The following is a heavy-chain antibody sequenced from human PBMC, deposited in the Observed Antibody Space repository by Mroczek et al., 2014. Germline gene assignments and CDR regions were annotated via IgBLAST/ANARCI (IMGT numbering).Heavy chain of an antibody. CDR1: GGTFSSYA. CDR3: AMAVAGTNLDYYYY. Sequence: QVQLVQSGAEVKKPGSSVKVSCKASGGTFSSYAISWVRQAPGQGLEWMGGIIPIFGTANYAQKFQGRVTITADESTSTAYMELSSLRSEDTAVYYCAMAVAGTNLDYYYYWGQGTLVTVSS. CDR2: IIPIFGTA. J-gene: IGHJ4*02. V-gene: IGHV1-69*01. D-gene: IGHD6-19*01.